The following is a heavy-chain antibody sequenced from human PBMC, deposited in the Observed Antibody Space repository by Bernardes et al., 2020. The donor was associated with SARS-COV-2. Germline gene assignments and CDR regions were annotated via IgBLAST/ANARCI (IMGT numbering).Heavy chain of an antibody. D-gene: IGHD1-26*01. CDR1: GAPLNTYA. J-gene: IGHJ6*02. CDR2: TLPILNTI. CDR3: ANLTTSRVGYPYHGLGV. V-gene: IGHV1-69*06. Sequence: SVKVSCQASGAPLNTYAINWVRQAPGQGLEWMGGTLPILNTIHFTQKFQGRLTFSADKSTYTSYMQLDSLTSDDTAVYYCANLTTSRVGYPYHGLGVWGQGTTVTVSS.